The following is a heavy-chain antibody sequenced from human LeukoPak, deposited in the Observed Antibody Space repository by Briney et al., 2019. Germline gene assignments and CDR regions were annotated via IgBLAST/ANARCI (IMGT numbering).Heavy chain of an antibody. V-gene: IGHV3-23*01. CDR3: AKDLALAGTGGGFDV. J-gene: IGHJ3*01. CDR2: ISADDKA. D-gene: IGHD6-19*01. CDR1: GFTFTTYA. Sequence: PGGSLRLSCAASGFTFTTYAINWVRQAPGKGLEWVSGISADDKAYYADSVKGRFTISRDNSKNPVSLQMSSLRAEDTALYYCAKDLALAGTGGGFDVWGQGTRVAVSS.